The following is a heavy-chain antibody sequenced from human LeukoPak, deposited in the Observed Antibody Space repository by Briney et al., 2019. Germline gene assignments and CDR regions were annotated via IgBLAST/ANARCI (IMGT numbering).Heavy chain of an antibody. Sequence: GSSVKVSCKASGGTFRCYAISWVRQAPGQGLEWMGRNMPILGIANYAQKFQGRVTITADKSTSTAYMELSSLRSEDTAVYYCARGIAYYYDSSGYTLDYWGQGTLVTVSS. V-gene: IGHV1-69*04. CDR3: ARGIAYYYDSSGYTLDY. CDR1: GGTFRCYA. D-gene: IGHD3-22*01. CDR2: NMPILGIA. J-gene: IGHJ4*02.